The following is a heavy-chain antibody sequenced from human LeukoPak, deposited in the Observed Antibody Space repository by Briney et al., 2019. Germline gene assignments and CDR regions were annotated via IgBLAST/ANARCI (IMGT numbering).Heavy chain of an antibody. CDR2: ISGSGGST. Sequence: PGGFLRLSCAASGFTFSSYAMSWVRQAPGKGLEWVSAISGSGGSTYYADSVKGRFTTSRDNSKNTLYLQMNSLRAEDTAVYYCAKSIVVVPAAMIDYYYGMDVWGQGTTVTVSS. D-gene: IGHD2-2*01. J-gene: IGHJ6*02. V-gene: IGHV3-23*01. CDR3: AKSIVVVPAAMIDYYYGMDV. CDR1: GFTFSSYA.